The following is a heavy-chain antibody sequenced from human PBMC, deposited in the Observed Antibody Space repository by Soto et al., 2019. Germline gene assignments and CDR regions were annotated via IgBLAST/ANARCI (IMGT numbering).Heavy chain of an antibody. J-gene: IGHJ6*03. CDR3: ARSTFIRRYYYYYMDV. Sequence: SETLSLTCTVSGGSISSGGYYWSWIRQHPGKGLEWIGYIYYSGSTYYNPSLKSRVTISVDTSKNQFSLKLSSVTAADTAVYYCARSTFIRRYYYYYMDVWGKGTTVTVSS. CDR1: GGSISSGGYY. V-gene: IGHV4-31*03. CDR2: IYYSGST.